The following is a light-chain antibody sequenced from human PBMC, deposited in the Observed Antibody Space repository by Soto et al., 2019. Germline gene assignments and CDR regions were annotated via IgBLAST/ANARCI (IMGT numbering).Light chain of an antibody. CDR3: QQFNSYPIT. V-gene: IGKV1-5*03. Sequence: DIQLTPSPPTLSASVGDRVTITCRASQSISSWLAWYQQKPGKAPKLLIYKASSLESGVPSRFSGSGSGTEFTLTISSLQPDDFATYHCQQFNSYPITFGQGTRLEIK. CDR2: KAS. CDR1: QSISSW. J-gene: IGKJ5*01.